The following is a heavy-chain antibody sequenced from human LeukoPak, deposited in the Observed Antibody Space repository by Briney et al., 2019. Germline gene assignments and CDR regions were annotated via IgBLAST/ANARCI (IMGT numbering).Heavy chain of an antibody. V-gene: IGHV1-69*05. Sequence: GSSVKVSCKASGGTFSSYAISWVRQAPGQGLEWMGGIIPIFGTANYAQKFQGRVTITTDESTSTAYMELSSLRSEDTAVYYCARDQRGGYSGNADGFDYWGQGTLVTVSS. CDR1: GGTFSSYA. CDR3: ARDQRGGYSGNADGFDY. CDR2: IIPIFGTA. J-gene: IGHJ4*02. D-gene: IGHD5-12*01.